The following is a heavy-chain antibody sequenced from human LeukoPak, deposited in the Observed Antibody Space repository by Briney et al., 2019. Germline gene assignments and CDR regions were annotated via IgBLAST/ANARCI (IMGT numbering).Heavy chain of an antibody. D-gene: IGHD5-18*01. Sequence: SETLSLTCIVSGGSISSSSYYWGWIRQPPGKGLEWIGSIYYSGSTYYNPSLKSRVTISVDTSKNQFSLKLSSVTAADTAVYYCARIARGYSYGGDYWGQGTLVTVSS. J-gene: IGHJ4*02. CDR2: IYYSGST. CDR1: GGSISSSSYY. CDR3: ARIARGYSYGGDY. V-gene: IGHV4-39*07.